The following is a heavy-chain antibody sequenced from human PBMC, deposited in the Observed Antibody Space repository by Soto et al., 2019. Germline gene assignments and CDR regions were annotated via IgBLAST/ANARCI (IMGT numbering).Heavy chain of an antibody. J-gene: IGHJ6*02. D-gene: IGHD3-22*01. CDR3: ARTYYYDSSGGDYYGMDV. V-gene: IGHV3-33*01. CDR2: IWYDGSNK. Sequence: GGSLRLSCAASGFTFSSYGMRWVRQAPGKGLEWVAVIWYDGSNKYYADSVKGRFTISRDNSKNTLYLQMNSLRAEDTAVYYCARTYYYDSSGGDYYGMDVWGQGTTVTVSS. CDR1: GFTFSSYG.